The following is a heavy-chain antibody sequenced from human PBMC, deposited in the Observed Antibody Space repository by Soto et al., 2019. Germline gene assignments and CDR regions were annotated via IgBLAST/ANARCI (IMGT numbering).Heavy chain of an antibody. CDR1: GYTFSRSG. CDR3: ARSGSAPYHYYGLDV. Sequence: QVQLVQSGAEVRKPGASVKVSCKTSGYTFSRSGISWVRQTPGKGLEWMGWISTYNGDANYAQKLQGRVTLTTDTSTSTAFSELGRLTSDDTAVYFRARSGSAPYHYYGLDVWCQGTTVTVSS. CDR2: ISTYNGDA. J-gene: IGHJ6*02. D-gene: IGHD1-26*01. V-gene: IGHV1-18*01.